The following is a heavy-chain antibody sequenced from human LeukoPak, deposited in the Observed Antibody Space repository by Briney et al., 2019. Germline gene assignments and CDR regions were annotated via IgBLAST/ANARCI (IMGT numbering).Heavy chain of an antibody. V-gene: IGHV4-31*03. CDR2: IYYSGST. Sequence: SETLSLTCTVSGGSISSGDYYWSWIRQPPGKGLEWIGYIYYSGSTYYNPSLKSRVTISVDTSKNQFSLKLSSATAADTAVYYCAGRYSSGKFDYWGQGTLVTVSS. CDR1: GGSISSGDYY. J-gene: IGHJ4*02. D-gene: IGHD6-19*01. CDR3: AGRYSSGKFDY.